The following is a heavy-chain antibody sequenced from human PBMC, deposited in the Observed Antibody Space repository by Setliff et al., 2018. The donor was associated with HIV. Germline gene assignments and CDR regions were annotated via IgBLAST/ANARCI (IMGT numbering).Heavy chain of an antibody. D-gene: IGHD2-2*01. CDR1: GGSMSRYF. Sequence: SETLSLTCAVSGGSMSRYFWSWFRQPPGKGLEWIGYIYSSGSTNYNPSLKSRVTMSVDTSKNQFSLKLNSVTAADTAVYYCARSIRGYCSDTSCRTFDHWGQGTLVTVSS. CDR3: ARSIRGYCSDTSCRTFDH. J-gene: IGHJ4*02. CDR2: IYSSGST. V-gene: IGHV4-4*09.